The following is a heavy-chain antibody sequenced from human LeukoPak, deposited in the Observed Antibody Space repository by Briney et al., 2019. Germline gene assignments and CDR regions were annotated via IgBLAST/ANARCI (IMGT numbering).Heavy chain of an antibody. Sequence: PGGSLRLSCAASGFTFSSYTMNWVRQAPGKGLEWVSSITSSSSYIYYADSVKGRFTISRDNAKNSLYLQMNSRRAEDTAVYYCASEGYSGYEDYWGQGTLVTVSS. D-gene: IGHD5-12*01. CDR1: GFTFSSYT. CDR3: ASEGYSGYEDY. CDR2: ITSSSSYI. V-gene: IGHV3-21*01. J-gene: IGHJ4*02.